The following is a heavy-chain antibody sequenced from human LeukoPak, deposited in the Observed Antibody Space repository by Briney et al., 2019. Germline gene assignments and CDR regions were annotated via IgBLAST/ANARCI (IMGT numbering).Heavy chain of an antibody. CDR3: ARGGYSYGTFDY. CDR2: IYYSGST. V-gene: IGHV4-59*08. J-gene: IGHJ4*02. CDR1: GGSISSYY. D-gene: IGHD5-18*01. Sequence: SETLSLTCTVSGGSISSYYWSWIRQPPGKGLEWIGHIYYSGSTNYNPSLKSRVTISVDTSKNQFSLKLSSVTAADAAVYYCARGGYSYGTFDYWGQGTLVTVSS.